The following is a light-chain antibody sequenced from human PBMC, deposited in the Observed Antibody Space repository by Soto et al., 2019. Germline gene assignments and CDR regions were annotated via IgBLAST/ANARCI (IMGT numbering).Light chain of an antibody. CDR2: GAS. Sequence: EIVLTQSPGNLSLSTGERATLSCRASQSVSSSYLAWYQQKPGQAPRLLIYGASSRATGIPDRFSGSGSGTDFTLTISRLEPEDFAVYYCQQYGSSRRTFGQGTKMDI. CDR3: QQYGSSRRT. V-gene: IGKV3-20*01. J-gene: IGKJ1*01. CDR1: QSVSSSY.